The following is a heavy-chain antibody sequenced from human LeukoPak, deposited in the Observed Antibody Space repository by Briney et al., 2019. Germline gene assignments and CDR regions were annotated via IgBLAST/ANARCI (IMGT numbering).Heavy chain of an antibody. CDR2: IKQDGSEK. CDR1: GFTFSSYW. CDR3: ARGRYYYILTGYHRNEAFDI. V-gene: IGHV3-7*01. J-gene: IGHJ3*02. D-gene: IGHD3-9*01. Sequence: LTGGSLRLSCAASGFTFSSYWMSWVRQAPGKGLEWVANIKQDGSEKYYVDSVKGRFTISRDNAKNSLYLQMNSLRAEDTAVYYCARGRYYYILTGYHRNEAFDIWGQGTMVTVSS.